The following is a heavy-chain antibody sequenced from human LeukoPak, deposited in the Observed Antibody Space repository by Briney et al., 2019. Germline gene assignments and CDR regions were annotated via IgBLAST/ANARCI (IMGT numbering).Heavy chain of an antibody. CDR2: ISETI. D-gene: IGHD3-16*01. V-gene: IGHV3-48*04. CDR1: GFVFSRDN. Sequence: GGSLRLSCIASGFVFSRDNMNWVRQAPGKGLEWVAHISETIYYADSVQGRFTISRDNAKNSLYQQMSNLRVDDTAMYYCVREVGRPKTFYFDSWGRGTPVTVSS. J-gene: IGHJ4*02. CDR3: VREVGRPKTFYFDS.